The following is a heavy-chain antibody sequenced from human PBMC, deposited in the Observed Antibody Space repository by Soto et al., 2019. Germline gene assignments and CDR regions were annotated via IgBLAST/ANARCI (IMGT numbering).Heavy chain of an antibody. CDR2: IKNDGSEK. V-gene: IGHV3-7*03. Sequence: EVQLVESGGDLVQPGGSLRLSCVASGFTFSAYWMSWVRQAPGKGLEWVATIKNDGSEKYYADAVRGRFTLSRDNPKTSFYLELGGLRAEATAIYYGARVSAQDYWGQGNLVAVSS. CDR3: ARVSAQDY. CDR1: GFTFSAYW. J-gene: IGHJ4*02. D-gene: IGHD2-15*01.